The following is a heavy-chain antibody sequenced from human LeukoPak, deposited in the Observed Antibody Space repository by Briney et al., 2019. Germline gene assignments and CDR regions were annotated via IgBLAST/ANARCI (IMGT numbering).Heavy chain of an antibody. CDR2: INHSGST. J-gene: IGHJ4*02. V-gene: IGHV4-34*01. Sequence: SETLSLTCAVYGGSFSGYYWSWIRQPPGKGLEWIGEINHSGSTNYNPSLKSRVTISVDTSKNQFSLKLSSVTAADTAVYYCARAQCSSSSGIDYWGQGTLVTVSS. D-gene: IGHD6-6*01. CDR1: GGSFSGYY. CDR3: ARAQCSSSSGIDY.